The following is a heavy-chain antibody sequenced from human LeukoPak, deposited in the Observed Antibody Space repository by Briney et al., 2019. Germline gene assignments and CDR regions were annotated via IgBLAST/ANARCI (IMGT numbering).Heavy chain of an antibody. D-gene: IGHD1-7*01. CDR2: ILYDRSNT. V-gene: IGHV3-33*02. J-gene: IGHJ4*02. Sequence: GGSLRLSCAASGFTFISYGMHWVRQAPGKGLEWVAMILYDRSNTYYADSVKCRFTISRDNSTNTLFLQMDSLRAEDTAVYYCARDRTTTHFDNWGQGTLVTVSS. CDR3: ARDRTTTHFDN. CDR1: GFTFISYG.